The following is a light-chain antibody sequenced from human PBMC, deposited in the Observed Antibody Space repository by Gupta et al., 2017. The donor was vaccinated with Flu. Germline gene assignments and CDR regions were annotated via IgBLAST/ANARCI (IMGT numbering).Light chain of an antibody. CDR3: QQYGSSLLT. CDR2: DAS. V-gene: IGKV3D-20*01. Sequence: IVLTQSPATLSLSPGERATLSCGASQSVSSSYLAWYQQKPGLAPRLLIYDASSRATGIPDRFSGGGSGTDFTLTISRLEPEDFAVYYCQQYGSSLLTFGPGTKVDIK. CDR1: QSVSSSY. J-gene: IGKJ3*01.